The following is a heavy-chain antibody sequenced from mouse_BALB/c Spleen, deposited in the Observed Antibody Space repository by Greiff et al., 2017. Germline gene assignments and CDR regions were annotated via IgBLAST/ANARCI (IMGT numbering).Heavy chain of an antibody. CDR2: IDPANGNT. D-gene: IGHD2-3*01. Sequence: DVQLQESGAELVKPGASVKLSCTASGFNIKDTYMHWVKQRPEQGLEWIGRIDPANGNTKYDPKFQGKATITADTSSNTAYLQLSSLTSEDTAVYYCARSGDGYYLAWFAYWGQGTLVTVSA. V-gene: IGHV14-3*02. J-gene: IGHJ3*01. CDR3: ARSGDGYYLAWFAY. CDR1: GFNIKDTY.